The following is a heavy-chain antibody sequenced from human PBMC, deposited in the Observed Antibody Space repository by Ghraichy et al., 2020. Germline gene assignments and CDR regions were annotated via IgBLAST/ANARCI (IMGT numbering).Heavy chain of an antibody. D-gene: IGHD3-9*01. J-gene: IGHJ6*02. CDR2: ISAYNGNT. Sequence: ASVKVSCKASGYTFTSYGISWVRQAPGQGLEWMGWISAYNGNTNYAQKLQGRVTMTTDTSTSTAYMELRSLRSDDTAGYYCARDLTYYDILTGYYTYYYYGMDVWGQGTTVTVSS. CDR1: GYTFTSYG. CDR3: ARDLTYYDILTGYYTYYYYGMDV. V-gene: IGHV1-18*01.